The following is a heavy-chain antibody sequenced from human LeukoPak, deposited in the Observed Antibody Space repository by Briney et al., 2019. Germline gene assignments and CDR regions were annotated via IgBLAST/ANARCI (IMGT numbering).Heavy chain of an antibody. V-gene: IGHV5-51*01. D-gene: IGHD3-22*01. J-gene: IGHJ6*03. CDR3: ATQVGNYDSSGYGPSGYYYYYYMDV. Sequence: GESLKISCKGSGYSLTSYWVAWVCQMPGKGLEWMGTIYPGDSDARYSPSFQGQVTISADKSIRTAYLQWSSLKASDTAMYYCATQVGNYDSSGYGPSGYYYYYYMDVWGKGTTVTVSS. CDR2: IYPGDSDA. CDR1: GYSLTSYW.